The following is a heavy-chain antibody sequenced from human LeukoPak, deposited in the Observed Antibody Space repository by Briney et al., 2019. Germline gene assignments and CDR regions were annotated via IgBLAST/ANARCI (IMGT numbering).Heavy chain of an antibody. V-gene: IGHV3-7*04. D-gene: IGHD5-24*01. CDR3: AGRGDGNLCYFDH. J-gene: IGHJ4*02. CDR1: GFTFSSYW. CDR2: IKQDGGEK. Sequence: PGGSLRLSCAASGFTFSSYWMSWVRQAPGKGLEWVTNIKQDGGEKYYVDSVKGRFTISRDNAKNSLYLQMNSLRPEDTAVYYCAGRGDGNLCYFDHWGQGTLVTASS.